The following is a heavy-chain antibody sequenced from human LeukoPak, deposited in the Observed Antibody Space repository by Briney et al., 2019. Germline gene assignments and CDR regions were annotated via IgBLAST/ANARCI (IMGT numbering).Heavy chain of an antibody. V-gene: IGHV1-69*06. CDR2: ITPVIDSA. CDR1: GGTFRSHI. J-gene: IGHJ5*02. Sequence: SVKVSCKTSGGTFRSHIFSWVRQAPGQGLEWMGGITPVIDSAKYAQKFRDRLTITADTSTGTAYMELSSLTPDDTALYYCTRVNLRGSQYNWFDPWGQGTLVIVSS. D-gene: IGHD1-26*01. CDR3: TRVNLRGSQYNWFDP.